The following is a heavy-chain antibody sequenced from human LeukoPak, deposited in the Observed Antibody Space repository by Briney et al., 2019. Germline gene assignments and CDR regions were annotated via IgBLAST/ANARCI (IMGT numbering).Heavy chain of an antibody. CDR1: GGSISSSSYY. Sequence: SETLSLTCTVSGGSISSSSYYWGWIRQPPGKGLEWIGGIYYSGSTYYNPSLKSRVTISVDTSKNQFSLKLSSVTAADTAVYYCARQEWELLNFDYWGQGTLVTVSS. CDR3: ARQEWELLNFDY. J-gene: IGHJ4*02. D-gene: IGHD1-26*01. V-gene: IGHV4-39*01. CDR2: IYYSGST.